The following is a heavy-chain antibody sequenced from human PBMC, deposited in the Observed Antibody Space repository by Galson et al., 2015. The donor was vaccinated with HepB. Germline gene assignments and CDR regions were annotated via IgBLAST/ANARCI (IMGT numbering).Heavy chain of an antibody. CDR2: ISAYNSNT. Sequence: SVKVSCKASGYTFTSYGISWVRQAPGQGLEWMGWISAYNSNTNYAQKLQGRVTMTTDTSTSTAYMELRSLRSDDTAVYYCARSDYDILTGYYTKGPWGQGTLVTVSS. CDR1: GYTFTSYG. J-gene: IGHJ5*02. V-gene: IGHV1-18*04. D-gene: IGHD3-9*01. CDR3: ARSDYDILTGYYTKGP.